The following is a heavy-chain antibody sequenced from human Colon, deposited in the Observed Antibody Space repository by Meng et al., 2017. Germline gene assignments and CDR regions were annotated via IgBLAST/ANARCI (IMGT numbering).Heavy chain of an antibody. V-gene: IGHV4-34*01. CDR1: GGSFSGYY. CDR3: ARIRPRLGGKTFDP. CDR2: INHSRST. J-gene: IGHJ5*02. D-gene: IGHD3-16*01. Sequence: QVQLQQWGAGLLKPSETLSLTCAVYGGSFSGYYWSWIRQPPGKGLEWIGEINHSRSTNYNPSLKSRVTISVDTSKNQFSLKLSSVTAADTAVYYCARIRPRLGGKTFDPWGQGTLVTVSS.